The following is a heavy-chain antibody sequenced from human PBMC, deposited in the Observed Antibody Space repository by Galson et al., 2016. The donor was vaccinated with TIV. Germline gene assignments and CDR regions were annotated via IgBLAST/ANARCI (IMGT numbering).Heavy chain of an antibody. J-gene: IGHJ4*01. V-gene: IGHV3-30*18. Sequence: SLRLSCAASGFTFNYFGMHWVRQAPGKGLEWVAVISFDGSNKYYADSVKGRFTISRDNSNNTLHLQMNSLRAEDTAVYYCAKDITVYCAGGCSTFDYWGHGTLVTVSS. CDR3: AKDITVYCAGGCSTFDY. D-gene: IGHD2-21*02. CDR2: ISFDGSNK. CDR1: GFTFNYFG.